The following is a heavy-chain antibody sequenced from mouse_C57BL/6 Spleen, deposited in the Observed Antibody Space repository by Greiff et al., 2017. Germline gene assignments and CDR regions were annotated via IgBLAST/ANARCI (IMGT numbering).Heavy chain of an antibody. D-gene: IGHD2-4*01. CDR3: VRQRHYDDAMDY. J-gene: IGHJ4*01. CDR1: GFSFNTYA. V-gene: IGHV10-1*01. Sequence: EVKVVESGGGLVQPKGSLKLSCAASGFSFNTYAMNWVRQAPGKGLEWVARIRSKSNNYATYYADSVKDRFTISRDDSESMLYLKMNNLKTEDTAMYYCVRQRHYDDAMDYWGQGTSVTVSS. CDR2: IRSKSNNYAT.